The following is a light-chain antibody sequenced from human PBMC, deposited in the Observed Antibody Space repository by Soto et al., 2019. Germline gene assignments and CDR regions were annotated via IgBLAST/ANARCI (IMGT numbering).Light chain of an antibody. J-gene: IGKJ4*01. CDR3: LQDYNYPPS. CDR2: AAS. Sequence: AIQMTQSPSSLSASVGDRVSISCRASDDIRDDLGWYQQKPGKAPTLLIYAASILQSGVPSRFSGSGSCTDFTLTIISLQPEDFATYFCLQDYNYPPSFGGGTKVEI. V-gene: IGKV1-6*02. CDR1: DDIRDD.